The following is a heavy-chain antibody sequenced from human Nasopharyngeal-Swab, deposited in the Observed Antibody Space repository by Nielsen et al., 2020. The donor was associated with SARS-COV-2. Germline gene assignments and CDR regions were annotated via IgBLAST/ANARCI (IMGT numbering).Heavy chain of an antibody. J-gene: IGHJ6*02. CDR2: VNAGNGNT. V-gene: IGHV1-3*01. D-gene: IGHD2-8*01. Sequence: WVRQAPGQRLEWMGWVNAGNGNTKYSQKFQGRVTITRDTSASTAYMELSSLRSEDTAVYYCAWHLTNDYYYYGMDVWGQGTTVTVSS. CDR3: AWHLTNDYYYYGMDV.